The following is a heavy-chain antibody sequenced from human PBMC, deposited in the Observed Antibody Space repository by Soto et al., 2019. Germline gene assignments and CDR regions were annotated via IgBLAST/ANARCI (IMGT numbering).Heavy chain of an antibody. D-gene: IGHD6-13*01. CDR3: TRGVVEVAEAGTGRYYYYGMDV. Sequence: QVQLVESGGGVVQPGRSLRLSCAASGFTFSSYAMHWVRQAPGKGLEWVAVISYDGSNKYYADSVKGRFTISRDNSKNTLYLQMNSLRAVDTAVYYCTRGVVEVAEAGTGRYYYYGMDVWGQGTTVTVSS. CDR2: ISYDGSNK. J-gene: IGHJ6*02. CDR1: GFTFSSYA. V-gene: IGHV3-30-3*01.